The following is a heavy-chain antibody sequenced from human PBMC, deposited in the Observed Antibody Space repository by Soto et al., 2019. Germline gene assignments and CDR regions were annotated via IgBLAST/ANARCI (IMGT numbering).Heavy chain of an antibody. Sequence: EVQLLESGGDLVQPGGSLRLSCAASGFTFTNYLMTWVRQAPGKGLEWVSSIDKSGGDTYYADSVKGRFTISRDNSKNTLYLPMNGLRAEDTALYYCANDTYSRSWYFWGQGTLVTVSS. V-gene: IGHV3-23*05. CDR3: ANDTYSRSWYF. J-gene: IGHJ4*02. CDR2: IDKSGGDT. D-gene: IGHD2-2*01. CDR1: GFTFTNYL.